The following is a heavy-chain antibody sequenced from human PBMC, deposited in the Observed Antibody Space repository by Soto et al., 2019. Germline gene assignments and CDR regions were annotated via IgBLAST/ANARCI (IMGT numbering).Heavy chain of an antibody. CDR1: GGTFSSYA. D-gene: IGHD3-16*01. V-gene: IGHV1-69*13. CDR3: ARVNPRCGGVFDY. J-gene: IGHJ4*02. CDR2: IIPIFGTA. Sequence: GASVKVSCKASGGTFSSYAISWVRQAPGQGLEWMGGIIPIFGTANYAQKFQGRVTITADESTSTAYMELSSLRSEDTAVYYCARVNPRCGGVFDYWGQGTLVTVSS.